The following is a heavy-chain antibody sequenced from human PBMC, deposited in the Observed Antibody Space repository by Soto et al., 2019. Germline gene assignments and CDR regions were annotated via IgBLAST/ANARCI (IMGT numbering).Heavy chain of an antibody. Sequence: QVQLVQSGAEVKKPGSSVKVSCKASGGTFSSYAISWVRQAPGQGLEWMGGIIPIFGTANYALKFQGRVTITADESTSTAYMELSSLRSEDTAVYYCARASGVWGRQVVRQAPDYWGQGTLVTVSS. CDR3: ARASGVWGRQVVRQAPDY. V-gene: IGHV1-69*01. D-gene: IGHD3-16*01. CDR2: IIPIFGTA. CDR1: GGTFSSYA. J-gene: IGHJ4*02.